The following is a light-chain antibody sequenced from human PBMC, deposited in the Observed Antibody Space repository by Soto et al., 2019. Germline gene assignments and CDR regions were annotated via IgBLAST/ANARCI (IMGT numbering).Light chain of an antibody. CDR2: DAS. Sequence: DIVLTQSPCTLSLSTGERATLSCRASQSVSSSYLAWYQQKPGQAPRLLIYDASNRATGIPARFSGSGSGTNFSLTIISRVPEDVAGYYCQQRSNWPPLTFGGGTKVDIK. CDR1: QSVSSSY. J-gene: IGKJ4*01. CDR3: QQRSNWPPLT. V-gene: IGKV3-11*01.